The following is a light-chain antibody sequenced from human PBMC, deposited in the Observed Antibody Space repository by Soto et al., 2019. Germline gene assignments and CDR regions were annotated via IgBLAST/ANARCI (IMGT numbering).Light chain of an antibody. CDR1: KGIGGW. CDR2: AAS. V-gene: IGKV1-12*01. J-gene: IGKJ4*01. CDR3: QQTTSFPLT. Sequence: DFQLPRSQPFVLPSVGARLTSTVRPSKGIGGWLAWYQHKPGRAPKLLIHAASSLESGVPSRFSGSGSGTDFTLTISSLQPEDFATYYCQQTTSFPLTFGGGTKVEIK.